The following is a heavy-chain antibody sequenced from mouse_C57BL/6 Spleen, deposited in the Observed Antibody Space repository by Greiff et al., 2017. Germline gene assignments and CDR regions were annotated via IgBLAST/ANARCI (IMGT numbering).Heavy chain of an antibody. CDR3: AREGYGNYSAWFAY. D-gene: IGHD2-1*01. CDR2: IHPNSGST. Sequence: VQLQQPGAELVKPGASVKLSCKASGYTFTSYWMHWVKQRPGQGLVWIGMIHPNSGSTNYNEKFKSKATLTVDKSSSTAYMQLSSLTSEDSAVYYCAREGYGNYSAWFAYWGQGTLVTVSA. J-gene: IGHJ3*01. V-gene: IGHV1-64*01. CDR1: GYTFTSYW.